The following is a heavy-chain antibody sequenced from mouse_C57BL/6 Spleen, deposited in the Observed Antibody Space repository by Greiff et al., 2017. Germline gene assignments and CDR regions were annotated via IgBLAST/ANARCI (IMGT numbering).Heavy chain of an antibody. Sequence: QVQLQQPGAELVMPGASVKLSCKASGYTFTSYWMHWVKQRPGQGLEWIGEIDPSDSYINYNQKFKGKSTLTVDKSYRTAYMQLSCLTSEDSAVYYCGIYDFDYWGQGTTLTVSS. D-gene: IGHD2-3*01. CDR2: IDPSDSYI. J-gene: IGHJ2*01. CDR1: GYTFTSYW. CDR3: GIYDFDY. V-gene: IGHV1-69*01.